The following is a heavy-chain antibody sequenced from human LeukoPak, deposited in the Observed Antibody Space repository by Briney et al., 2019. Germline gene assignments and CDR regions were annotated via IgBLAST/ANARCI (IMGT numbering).Heavy chain of an antibody. CDR1: GFTVGTNY. CDR3: ARDVIYASEIYSYGDS. D-gene: IGHD3-16*01. Sequence: PGGSLRLSCAASGFTVGTNYVSWVRQAPGKGLEWVSVIYRHGGTAYADSVQGRFSISRDNSKNTVDLQMNSLRAEDTAVYYCARDVIYASEIYSYGDSWGQGTLVTVSS. V-gene: IGHV3-66*01. CDR2: IYRHGGT. J-gene: IGHJ4*02.